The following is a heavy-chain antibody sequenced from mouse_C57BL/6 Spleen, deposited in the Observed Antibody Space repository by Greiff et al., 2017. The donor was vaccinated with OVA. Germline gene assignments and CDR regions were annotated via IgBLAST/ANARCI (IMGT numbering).Heavy chain of an antibody. CDR3: ARYRDGSSYFDY. CDR2: IRNKANGYTT. V-gene: IGHV7-3*01. Sequence: EVKLMESGGGLVQPGGSLSLSCAASGFTFTDYYMSWVRQPPGKALEWLGFIRNKANGYTTEYSASVKGRFTISRDNSQSILYLQMNALRAEDSATYYCARYRDGSSYFDYWGQGTTLTVSS. CDR1: GFTFTDYY. J-gene: IGHJ2*01. D-gene: IGHD1-1*01.